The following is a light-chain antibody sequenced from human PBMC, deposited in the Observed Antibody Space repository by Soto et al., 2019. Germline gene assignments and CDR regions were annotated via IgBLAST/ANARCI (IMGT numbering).Light chain of an antibody. Sequence: QSALTQPASVSGSPGQSITISCTGTSSDVGGYNYVSWYQQHPGKAPKLMIYDVTTRPSGVSNRFSGSKSGNTASLTISGLQAEDEADYYCSSYTSNRTLVFGTGTKLTVL. J-gene: IGLJ1*01. CDR3: SSYTSNRTLV. CDR2: DVT. V-gene: IGLV2-14*01. CDR1: SSDVGGYNY.